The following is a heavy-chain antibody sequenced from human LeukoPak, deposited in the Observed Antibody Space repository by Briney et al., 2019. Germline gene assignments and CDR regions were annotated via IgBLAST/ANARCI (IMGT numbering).Heavy chain of an antibody. Sequence: GASVKVSCKASGYTLTGHYLHWVRQAPGQGLEWMGWITPNNGGTRSAQNFQGRVTLTGDTSISTAYMDLSGLTSDDTAVYYCARDGPGGNAFDIRGQGTMVTVSS. CDR1: GYTLTGHY. J-gene: IGHJ3*02. D-gene: IGHD3-10*01. CDR3: ARDGPGGNAFDI. V-gene: IGHV1-2*02. CDR2: ITPNNGGT.